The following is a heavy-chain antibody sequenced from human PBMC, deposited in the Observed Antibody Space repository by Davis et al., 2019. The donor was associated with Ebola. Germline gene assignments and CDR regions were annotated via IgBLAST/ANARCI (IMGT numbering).Heavy chain of an antibody. Sequence: MPGGSLRLSCAVSGGSISSSNWWGWVRQPPGKGLEWIGEIYHSGSTNYNPSLKSRVTISVDKSKNQFSLKLSSVTAADTAVYYCAREAGTTFHWFDPWGQGTLVTVSS. CDR3: AREAGTTFHWFDP. V-gene: IGHV4-4*02. CDR1: GGSISSSNW. D-gene: IGHD1-7*01. J-gene: IGHJ5*02. CDR2: IYHSGST.